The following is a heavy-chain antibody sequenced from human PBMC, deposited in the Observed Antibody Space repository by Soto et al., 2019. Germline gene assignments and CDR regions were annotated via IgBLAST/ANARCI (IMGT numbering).Heavy chain of an antibody. D-gene: IGHD3-16*01. CDR3: AKGHSMITFGGAPDY. J-gene: IGHJ4*02. CDR1: GFTFSNYA. CDR2: ISYDGSNT. V-gene: IGHV3-30*18. Sequence: QVQLVESGGGVVQPGRSLRLSCAASGFTFSNYAMHWVRQAPGKGLEWVAIISYDGSNTYYADSVQGRFTISRDNSKNTLYLQMKSMRGEETAIYYCAKGHSMITFGGAPDYWGQGILVTVSS.